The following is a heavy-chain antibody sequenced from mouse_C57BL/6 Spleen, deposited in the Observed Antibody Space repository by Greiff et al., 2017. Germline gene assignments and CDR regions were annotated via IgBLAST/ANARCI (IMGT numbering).Heavy chain of an antibody. D-gene: IGHD3-2*02. CDR1: GFTFSDYG. CDR3: ARLSSGYAMDY. Sequence: DVMLVESGGGLVKPGGSLKLSCAASGFTFSDYGMHWVRQAPEKGLEWVAYISSGSSTIYYADTVKGRFTISRDNAKNTLFLQMTSLRSEDTAMYYCARLSSGYAMDYWGQGTSVTVSS. V-gene: IGHV5-17*01. CDR2: ISSGSSTI. J-gene: IGHJ4*01.